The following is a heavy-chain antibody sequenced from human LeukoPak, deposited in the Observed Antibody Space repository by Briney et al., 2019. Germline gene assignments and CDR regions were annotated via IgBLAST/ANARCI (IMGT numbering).Heavy chain of an antibody. CDR3: ARATSITGWNAL. D-gene: IGHD1-1*01. Sequence: ASVKVSCKASGYIFTSYYMHWVRQAPGQGLEWMGMINPTGGSTTYAQRFQGRVTMTSDTSTTTVYMDLSSLKSDDTAVYYCARATSITGWNALWGQGTLVTVSS. V-gene: IGHV1-46*01. CDR2: INPTGGST. J-gene: IGHJ4*02. CDR1: GYIFTSYY.